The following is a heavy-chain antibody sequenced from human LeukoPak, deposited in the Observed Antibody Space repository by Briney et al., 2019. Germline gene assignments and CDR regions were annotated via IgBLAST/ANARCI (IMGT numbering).Heavy chain of an antibody. Sequence: GGSLRLSCAASGFTFSSYAMSWVRQAPGKGLEWVSAISDSGGSTYYADSVKGRFTISRDNAKNSLYLQMNSLRAEDTAVYYCARIRRYDILTGYYKYWGQGTLVTVSS. CDR3: ARIRRYDILTGYYKY. D-gene: IGHD3-9*01. CDR2: ISDSGGST. CDR1: GFTFSSYA. J-gene: IGHJ4*02. V-gene: IGHV3-23*01.